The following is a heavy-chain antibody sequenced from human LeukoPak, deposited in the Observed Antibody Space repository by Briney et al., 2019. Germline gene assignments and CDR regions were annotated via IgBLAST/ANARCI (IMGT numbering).Heavy chain of an antibody. Sequence: KPSETLSLTCAVYGGSFSGYYWSWIRQPPGKGLEWIGEINHSGSTNYNPSLKSRVTISVDTSKNQFSLKLSSVTAADTAVYYCASSGGRFLWFGELSSLRHFQHWGQGTLVTVSS. J-gene: IGHJ1*01. D-gene: IGHD3-10*01. CDR3: ASSGGRFLWFGELSSLRHFQH. V-gene: IGHV4-34*01. CDR2: INHSGST. CDR1: GGSFSGYY.